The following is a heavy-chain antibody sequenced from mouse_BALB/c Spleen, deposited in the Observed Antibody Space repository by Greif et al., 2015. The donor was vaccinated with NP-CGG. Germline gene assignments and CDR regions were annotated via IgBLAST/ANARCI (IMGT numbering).Heavy chain of an antibody. V-gene: IGHV2-9*02. D-gene: IGHD1-2*01. CDR1: GFSLTSYG. CDR2: IWAGGST. J-gene: IGHJ3*01. CDR3: ARNPYGPFAY. Sequence: QVQLKESGPGLVAPSQSLSITCTVSGFSLTSYGVHWVRQPPGKGLEWLGVIWAGGSTNYNSALMSRLSISKDNSKSQVFLKMNSLQTDDTAMYYCARNPYGPFAYWGQGTLVTVSA.